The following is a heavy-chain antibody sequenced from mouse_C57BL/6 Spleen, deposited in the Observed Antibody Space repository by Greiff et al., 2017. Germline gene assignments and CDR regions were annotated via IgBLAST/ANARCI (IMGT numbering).Heavy chain of an antibody. CDR1: GFTFSNYW. Sequence: EVKLMESGAGLVQPGGSMKLSCVASGFTFSNYWMNWVRQSPEKGLEWVAQIRLKSDNSATHYAVSVKGRFTNSKDDPKSSVYRQMNNVRAEDTGIYCCTEDYDYERWGQGTLVTVSA. CDR3: TEDYDYER. V-gene: IGHV6-3*01. J-gene: IGHJ3*02. CDR2: IRLKSDNSAT. D-gene: IGHD2-4*01.